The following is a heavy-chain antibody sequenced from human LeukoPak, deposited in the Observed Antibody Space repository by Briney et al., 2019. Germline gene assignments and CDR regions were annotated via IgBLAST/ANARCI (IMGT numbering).Heavy chain of an antibody. D-gene: IGHD4-17*01. CDR2: IYYSGST. CDR1: GGSISSYY. J-gene: IGHJ4*02. Sequence: PSETLSLTCTVSGGSISSYYWSWIRQPSGKGLEWIGYIYYSGSTNYNPSLKSRVTISVDTSKNQFSLKLSSVTAADTAVYYCARLLSPYGDYGAFGYWGQGTLVTVSS. CDR3: ARLLSPYGDYGAFGY. V-gene: IGHV4-59*08.